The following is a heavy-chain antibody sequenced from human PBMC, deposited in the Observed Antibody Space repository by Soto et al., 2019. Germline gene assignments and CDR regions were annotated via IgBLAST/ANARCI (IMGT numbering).Heavy chain of an antibody. CDR3: AKDIGTDMATRPSTYYYYYYGMDV. CDR1: GGTFINYA. D-gene: IGHD2-15*01. V-gene: IGHV1-69*13. Sequence: ASVKVSFKASGGTFINYAFTWVRQAPGQGLDWMGGIIPMFGITNYAQEFQGRVTITADESTSKNSLYLQMNSLRAEDTALYYCAKDIGTDMATRPSTYYYYYYGMDVWGQGTTVTVSS. J-gene: IGHJ6*02. CDR2: IIPMFGIT.